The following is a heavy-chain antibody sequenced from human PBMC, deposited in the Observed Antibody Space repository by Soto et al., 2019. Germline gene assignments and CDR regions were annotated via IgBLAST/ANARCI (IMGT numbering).Heavy chain of an antibody. CDR3: ARMGQYYDILTGYWSGYYFDY. CDR2: IDWDDDK. CDR1: GFSLSTSGMC. V-gene: IGHV2-70*11. D-gene: IGHD3-9*01. Sequence: SGPTLVNPTQTLTLTCTFSGFSLSTSGMCVSWIRQPPGKALEWLARIDWDDDKYYSTSLKTRLTISKDTSKNQVVLTMTNMDPVDTATYYCARMGQYYDILTGYWSGYYFDYWGQGTLVTVAS. J-gene: IGHJ4*02.